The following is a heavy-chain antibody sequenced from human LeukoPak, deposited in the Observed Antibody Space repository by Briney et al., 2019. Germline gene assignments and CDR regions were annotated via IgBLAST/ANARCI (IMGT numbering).Heavy chain of an antibody. V-gene: IGHV4-31*03. CDR3: ARLQPRPYYDFWSGYHTPFNWFDP. CDR2: IYYSGST. D-gene: IGHD3-3*01. CDR1: GGSISSGGYY. Sequence: SETLSLTCTVSGGSISSGGYYWSWIRQHPGKGLEWIGYIYYSGSTYYNPSLKSRVTISVDTSKNQFSPKLSSVTAADTAVYYCARLQPRPYYDFWSGYHTPFNWFDPWGQGTLVTVSS. J-gene: IGHJ5*02.